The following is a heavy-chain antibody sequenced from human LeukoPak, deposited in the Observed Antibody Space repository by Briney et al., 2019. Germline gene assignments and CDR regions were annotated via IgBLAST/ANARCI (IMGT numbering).Heavy chain of an antibody. V-gene: IGHV4-59*01. CDR2: IYYSGST. J-gene: IGHJ3*02. D-gene: IGHD1-14*01. CDR1: GGSISSYY. Sequence: SETLSLTCTVSGGSISSYYWSWIRQPPGKGLEWIGYIYYSGSTNYNPSLKSQVTISVDTSKNQFSLKLSSVTAADTAVYYCARDSDRDAFDIWGQGTMVTVSS. CDR3: ARDSDRDAFDI.